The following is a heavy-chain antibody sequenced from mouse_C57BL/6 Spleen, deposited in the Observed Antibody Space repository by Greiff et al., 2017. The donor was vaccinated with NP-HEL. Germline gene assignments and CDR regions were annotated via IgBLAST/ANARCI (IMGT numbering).Heavy chain of an antibody. Sequence: EVKVVESGGGLVKPGGSLKLSCAASGFTFSSYAMSWVRQTPEKRLEWVATISDGGSYTYYPDNVKGRFTISRDNAKNNLYLQMSHLKSEDTAMYYCARDDGAYSNYWYFDVWGTGTTVTVSS. D-gene: IGHD2-5*01. V-gene: IGHV5-4*01. CDR1: GFTFSSYA. J-gene: IGHJ1*03. CDR2: ISDGGSYT. CDR3: ARDDGAYSNYWYFDV.